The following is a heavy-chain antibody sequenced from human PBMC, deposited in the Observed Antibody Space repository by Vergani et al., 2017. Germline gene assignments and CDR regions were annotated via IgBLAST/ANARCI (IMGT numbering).Heavy chain of an antibody. CDR2: IIPILGIA. D-gene: IGHD2-15*01. J-gene: IGHJ4*02. CDR3: ARQTYCSGGSCYGSSDY. Sequence: QVQLVQSGAEVKKPGSSVKVSCKASGGTFSSYTISWVRQAPGQGLEWMGRIIPILGIANYAQKFQVRVTITADKSTSTAYMELSSLRSEDTAVYYCARQTYCSGGSCYGSSDYWGQGTLVTVSS. CDR1: GGTFSSYT. V-gene: IGHV1-69*02.